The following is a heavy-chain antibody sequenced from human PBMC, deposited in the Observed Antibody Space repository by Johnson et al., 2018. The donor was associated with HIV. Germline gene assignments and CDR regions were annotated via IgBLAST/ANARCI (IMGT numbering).Heavy chain of an antibody. CDR3: ARGGIRGYSYGPGAFDI. V-gene: IGHV3-20*04. J-gene: IGHJ3*02. D-gene: IGHD5-18*01. CDR2: INWNGGST. CDR1: GFTFDDYG. Sequence: EVQLVESGGGVVRPGGSLRLSCAASGFTFDDYGMSWVRQAPGKGLEWVSGINWNGGSTGYADSVKGRFTISRDNAKNSLYLQMNSLRAEDTAVYYCARGGIRGYSYGPGAFDIWGQGTMVTVSS.